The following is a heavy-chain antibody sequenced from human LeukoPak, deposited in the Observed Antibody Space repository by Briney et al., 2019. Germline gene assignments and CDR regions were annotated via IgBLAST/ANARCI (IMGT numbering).Heavy chain of an antibody. D-gene: IGHD6-13*01. Sequence: GGSLRLSCAASGFTFSSYAMSWVRQAPGKGLEWVSAISGGGGSTYYADSVKGRFTISRDNSKNTLYLQMNSLRAEDTAVYYCAKGPYSTLTAYFQHWGQGTLVTVSS. CDR1: GFTFSSYA. J-gene: IGHJ1*01. V-gene: IGHV3-23*01. CDR2: ISGGGGST. CDR3: AKGPYSTLTAYFQH.